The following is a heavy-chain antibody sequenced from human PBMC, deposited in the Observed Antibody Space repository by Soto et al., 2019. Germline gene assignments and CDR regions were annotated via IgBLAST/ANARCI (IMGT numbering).Heavy chain of an antibody. Sequence: PGGSLRLSCGASGFTFSSYEMNWVRQAPGKGLEWVSYISSSGSTIYYADSVKGRFTISRDHAKNSLYLQMNSLRAEDTAVYYCARDKALYSSSSAYYFDYGGQGNLVTVFS. D-gene: IGHD6-6*01. V-gene: IGHV3-48*03. J-gene: IGHJ4*02. CDR3: ARDKALYSSSSAYYFDY. CDR2: ISSSGSTI. CDR1: GFTFSSYE.